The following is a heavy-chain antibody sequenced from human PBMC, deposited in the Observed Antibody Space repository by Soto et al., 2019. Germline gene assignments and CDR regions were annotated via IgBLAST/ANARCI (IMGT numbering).Heavy chain of an antibody. V-gene: IGHV3-23*01. CDR2: ISGSDDST. CDR3: ARVTPPSCSGGSCYSDYYYGMDV. D-gene: IGHD2-15*01. Sequence: PGGSLRLSCVASGFTFSSYAMSWVRQAPGKGLEWVSVISGSDDSTYYADSVKGRFTISRDNSKNTLYLQMNSLRAEDTAVYYCARVTPPSCSGGSCYSDYYYGMDVWGQGTTVTVSS. J-gene: IGHJ6*02. CDR1: GFTFSSYA.